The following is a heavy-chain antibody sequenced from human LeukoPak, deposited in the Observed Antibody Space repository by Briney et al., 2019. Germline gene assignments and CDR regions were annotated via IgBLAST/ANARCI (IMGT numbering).Heavy chain of an antibody. CDR2: IYYSGST. J-gene: IGHJ2*01. V-gene: IGHV4-39*07. Sequence: SETLSLTCTVSGGSISSSSYYWGWIRQPPGKGLEWIGSIYYSGSTYYNPSLKSRVTISVDTSKNQFSLKLSSVTAADTAVYYCARDRGHWYFDLWGRGTLVTVSS. CDR3: ARDRGHWYFDL. D-gene: IGHD3-10*01. CDR1: GGSISSSSYY.